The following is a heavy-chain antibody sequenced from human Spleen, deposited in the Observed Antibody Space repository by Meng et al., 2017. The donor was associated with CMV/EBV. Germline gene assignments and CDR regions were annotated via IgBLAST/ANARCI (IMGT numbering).Heavy chain of an antibody. V-gene: IGHV3-23*01. CDR2: IRGSGSDT. CDR1: GFTFSNYA. D-gene: IGHD6-19*01. Sequence: LSLTCAASGFTFSNYAMNWVRQLPGMGLEWVSAIRGSGSDTYYADSVKGRFSISRDNSKNTLYLQMNSLRAEDTAVYYCAKPFHTDGWYGDFDYWGQGTLVTVSS. CDR3: AKPFHTDGWYGDFDY. J-gene: IGHJ4*02.